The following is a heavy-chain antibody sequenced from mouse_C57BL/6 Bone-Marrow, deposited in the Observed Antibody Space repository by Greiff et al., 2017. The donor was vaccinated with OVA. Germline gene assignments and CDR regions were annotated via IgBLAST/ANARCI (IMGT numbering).Heavy chain of an antibody. CDR2: IYPGSGST. Sequence: VQLQQPGAELVKPGASVKMSCKASGYTFTSYWITWVKQRPGQGLEWIGDIYPGSGSTNYNEKFKSKATLTVDTSSSTAYMQLSSLTSEDSAVYYCARGAGYDPAWFAYWGQGTLVTVSA. CDR1: GYTFTSYW. D-gene: IGHD2-2*01. J-gene: IGHJ3*01. V-gene: IGHV1-55*01. CDR3: ARGAGYDPAWFAY.